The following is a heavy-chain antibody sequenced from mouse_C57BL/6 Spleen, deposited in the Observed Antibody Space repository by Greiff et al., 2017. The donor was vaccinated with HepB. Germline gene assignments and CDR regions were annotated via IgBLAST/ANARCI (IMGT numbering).Heavy chain of an antibody. J-gene: IGHJ4*01. CDR2: SRNKANDYTT. CDR3: ARDAGGTYDYDDSLAMDY. D-gene: IGHD2-4*01. Sequence: EVKVVESGGGLVQSGRSLRLSCATSGFTFSDFYMEWVRQAPGKGLEWIAASRNKANDYTTEYSASVKGRFIVSRDTSQSILYLQMNALRAEDTAIYYCARDAGGTYDYDDSLAMDYWGQGTSVTVSS. V-gene: IGHV7-1*01. CDR1: GFTFSDFY.